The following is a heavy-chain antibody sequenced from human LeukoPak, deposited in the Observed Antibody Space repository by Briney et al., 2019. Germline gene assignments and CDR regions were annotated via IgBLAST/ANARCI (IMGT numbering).Heavy chain of an antibody. V-gene: IGHV4-34*01. J-gene: IGHJ5*02. D-gene: IGHD6-13*01. CDR3: ARLGRVAAAAFDP. CDR2: INHSGST. CDR1: GGAFSGYY. Sequence: SETLSLTSAVDGGAFSGYYWSWFRQLPGKGVEWIGEINHSGSTNYNPSLKSRVTISVDTSKNQFSLKLSSVTAADTAVYYCARLGRVAAAAFDPWGQGTLVTVSS.